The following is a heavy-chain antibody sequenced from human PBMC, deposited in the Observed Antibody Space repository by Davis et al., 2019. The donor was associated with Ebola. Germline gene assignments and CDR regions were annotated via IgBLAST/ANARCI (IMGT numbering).Heavy chain of an antibody. V-gene: IGHV4-34*01. CDR2: INHSGST. Sequence: SETLSLTCAVYGGSFSGYYWSWIRQPPGKGLEWIGEINHSGSTNYNPSLKSRVTISVDTSKNQFSLKLSSVTAADTAVYYCARGPIYYYYGMDVWGQGTTVTVSS. D-gene: IGHD3-9*01. CDR1: GGSFSGYY. J-gene: IGHJ6*02. CDR3: ARGPIYYYYGMDV.